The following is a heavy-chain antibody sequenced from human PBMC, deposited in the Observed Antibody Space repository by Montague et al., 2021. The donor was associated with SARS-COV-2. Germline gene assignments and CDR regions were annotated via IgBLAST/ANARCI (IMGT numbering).Heavy chain of an antibody. V-gene: IGHV3-23*01. D-gene: IGHD6-13*01. J-gene: IGHJ6*02. CDR3: ARAAAGYYYYGMDV. Sequence: SLRLSCAASGFTFSSYAMSWVRQAPGKWLEWVSAISGSGGSTYYADSVKGRFTISRDNSKNTLYLQMNSLRAEDTAVYYCARAAAGYYYYGMDVWGQGTTVTVSS. CDR1: GFTFSSYA. CDR2: ISGSGGST.